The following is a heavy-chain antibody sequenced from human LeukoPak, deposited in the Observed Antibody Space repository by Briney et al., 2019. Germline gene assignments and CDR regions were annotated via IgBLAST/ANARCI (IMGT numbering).Heavy chain of an antibody. CDR2: IRYDGSNK. CDR1: RFTFRSFG. V-gene: IGHV3-30*02. D-gene: IGHD4-17*01. J-gene: IGHJ6*03. Sequence: WGSLRLSCVASRFTFRSFGMYWVRQAPGKGLEWVAFIRYDGSNKYYVESVKGRFTISRDNSKNTLYLQMNSLRAEDTAVYYCAKDYGANYYYYYMDVWGKGTTVTVSS. CDR3: AKDYGANYYYYYMDV.